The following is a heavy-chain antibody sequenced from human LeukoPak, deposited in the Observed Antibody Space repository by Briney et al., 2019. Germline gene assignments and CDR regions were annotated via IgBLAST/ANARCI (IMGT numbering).Heavy chain of an antibody. J-gene: IGHJ4*02. CDR2: ISAYNGNT. D-gene: IGHD1-26*01. CDR3: ARGYQWEPFDY. CDR1: GYTFTSYG. V-gene: IGHV1-18*01. Sequence: GESLKISCKGSGYTFTSYGISWVRQAPGQGLEWMGWISAYNGNTNYAQKLQGRVTMTTDTSTSTAYMELRSLRSDGTAVYYCARGYQWEPFDYWGQGTLVTVSS.